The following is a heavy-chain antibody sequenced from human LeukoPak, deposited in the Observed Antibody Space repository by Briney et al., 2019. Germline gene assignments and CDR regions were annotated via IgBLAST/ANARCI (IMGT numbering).Heavy chain of an antibody. CDR2: IVHDGST. V-gene: IGHV4-4*02. CDR1: GYSIRNGYW. J-gene: IGHJ2*01. CDR3: ARGEAAAAADWYFDL. Sequence: PSGTLSLTCAAAGYSIRNGYWWSWVRQPPGKGLEWIGEIVHDGSTNYNPSLRSRVSISMDKSRNQFSLNLNSMTAADTAVYYCARGEAAAAADWYFDLWGRGTLVTVSS. D-gene: IGHD6-13*01.